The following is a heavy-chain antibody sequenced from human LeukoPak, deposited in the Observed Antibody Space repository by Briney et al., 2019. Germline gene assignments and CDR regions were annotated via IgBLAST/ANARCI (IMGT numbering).Heavy chain of an antibody. Sequence: GGSLRLSCAASGSTFSSYGMHWVRQAPGKGLEWVAVIWYDGSNKYYADSVKGRFTISRDNSKNTLYLQMNSLRAEDTAVYYCARDKGRFYYGSYGMDVWGQGTTVTVSS. CDR3: ARDKGRFYYGSYGMDV. J-gene: IGHJ6*02. CDR1: GSTFSSYG. CDR2: IWYDGSNK. D-gene: IGHD3-10*01. V-gene: IGHV3-33*01.